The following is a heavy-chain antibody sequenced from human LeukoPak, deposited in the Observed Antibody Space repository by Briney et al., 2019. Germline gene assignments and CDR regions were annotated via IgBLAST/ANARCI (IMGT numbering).Heavy chain of an antibody. J-gene: IGHJ3*02. CDR2: INPNSGGT. V-gene: IGHV1-2*02. CDR3: ARADWNYDAFDI. Sequence: ASVKVSCKASGYTFTGYYMHWVRQAPGQGLEWMGWINPNSGGTNYAQKFQGRVTMTRDTSISTAYMELSRLRSDDTAVYYCARADWNYDAFDIWGQGTMVTVSS. CDR1: GYTFTGYY. D-gene: IGHD1-7*01.